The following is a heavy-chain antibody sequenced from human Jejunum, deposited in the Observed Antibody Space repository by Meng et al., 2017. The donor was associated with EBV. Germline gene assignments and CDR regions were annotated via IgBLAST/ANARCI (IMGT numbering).Heavy chain of an antibody. Sequence: RVDSGGGLIQPGGSLRLSCAHSGFIVSNSYFSWVRQAPGKGLEWVSVIYSDSTTHYEDSVKGRFTMSRDNSKSTLFLQMDSLRAEDTAIYYCAKRETSGWYDLWGQGTLVTVSS. CDR1: GFIVSNSY. CDR2: IYSDSTT. V-gene: IGHV3-53*01. D-gene: IGHD6-19*01. J-gene: IGHJ5*01. CDR3: AKRETSGWYDL.